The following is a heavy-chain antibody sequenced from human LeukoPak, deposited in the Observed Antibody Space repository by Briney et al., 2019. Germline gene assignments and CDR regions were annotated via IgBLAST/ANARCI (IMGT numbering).Heavy chain of an antibody. CDR2: INHSGST. V-gene: IGHV4-34*01. J-gene: IGHJ6*02. Sequence: SETLSLTCAVYGGSFSGYYWSWIRQPPGKGLEWIGEINHSGSTKYNPSLKSRVTISVDTSKNQFSLKLSSVTAADTAVYYCARGLKTGRYYYYGIDVWGQGTTVTVSS. CDR3: ARGLKTGRYYYYGIDV. CDR1: GGSFSGYY.